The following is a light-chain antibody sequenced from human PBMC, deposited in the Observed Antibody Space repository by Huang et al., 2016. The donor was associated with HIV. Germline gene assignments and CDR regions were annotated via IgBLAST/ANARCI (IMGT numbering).Light chain of an antibody. V-gene: IGKV4-1*01. CDR1: QSVLYSSNSKNY. J-gene: IGKJ1*01. CDR2: WAC. Sequence: DIVMTQSPDSLTVSLGERANINCKSGQSVLYSSNSKNYLAWYQQIPGQPPKVLMYWACTRESGVPDQFNGSCASKDFTLAISSGQAEDVAVYYCQQYYSTPWTFGQGTKVEIK. CDR3: QQYYSTPWT.